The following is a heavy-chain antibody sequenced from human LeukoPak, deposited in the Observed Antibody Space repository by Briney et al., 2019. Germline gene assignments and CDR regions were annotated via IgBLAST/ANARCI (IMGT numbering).Heavy chain of an antibody. CDR3: AKDHYYDSSGYYRY. V-gene: IGHV3-48*03. Sequence: GGSLRLSCAASGFTFSSYEMNWVRQAPGKGLEWVSYISSSGSTIYYADSVKGRFTISRDNSKNTLYLQMNSLRAEDTAVYYCAKDHYYDSSGYYRYWGQGTLVTVSS. CDR1: GFTFSSYE. D-gene: IGHD3-22*01. J-gene: IGHJ4*02. CDR2: ISSSGSTI.